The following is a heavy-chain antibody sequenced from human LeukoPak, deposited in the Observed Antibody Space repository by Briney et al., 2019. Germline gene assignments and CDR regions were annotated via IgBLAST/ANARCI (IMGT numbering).Heavy chain of an antibody. Sequence: AASVKVSCKASGGTFSNYAISWVRQAPGQGLEWMGGIIPIFGTSNYAQKFQGRVTMTEDTSTDTAYMELSSLRSEDTAVYYCATAVGATPFDYWGQGTLVTVSS. V-gene: IGHV1-69*06. CDR3: ATAVGATPFDY. CDR2: IIPIFGTS. CDR1: GGTFSNYA. D-gene: IGHD1-26*01. J-gene: IGHJ4*02.